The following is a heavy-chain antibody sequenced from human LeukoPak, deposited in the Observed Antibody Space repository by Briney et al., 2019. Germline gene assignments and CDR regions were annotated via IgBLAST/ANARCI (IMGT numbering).Heavy chain of an antibody. Sequence: PSETLSLTCAVYGGSFSGYYWSWIRQPPGKGLEWIGEINHSGSTNYNPSLKSRVTISVDTSKNQFSLKLSSVTAADTAVYYCASSLVRADMVTGIDYWGQGTLVTVSS. CDR2: INHSGST. D-gene: IGHD5-18*01. CDR3: ASSLVRADMVTGIDY. J-gene: IGHJ4*02. V-gene: IGHV4-34*01. CDR1: GGSFSGYY.